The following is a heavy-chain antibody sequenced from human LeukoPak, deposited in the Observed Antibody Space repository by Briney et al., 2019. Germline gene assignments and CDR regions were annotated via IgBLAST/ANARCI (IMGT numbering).Heavy chain of an antibody. D-gene: IGHD1-1*01. V-gene: IGHV3-11*01. CDR3: ARDDMLERPSCDI. CDR1: GFPFSDYY. Sequence: PGGSLRLSCVASGFPFSDYYMSWIRQAPGKGLEWISYIRYSGADIYYADSVKGRFTISRDNAKKSLYLQMNSLRADDTAVYYCARDDMLERPSCDICGQGTMVSVSS. J-gene: IGHJ3*02. CDR2: IRYSGADI.